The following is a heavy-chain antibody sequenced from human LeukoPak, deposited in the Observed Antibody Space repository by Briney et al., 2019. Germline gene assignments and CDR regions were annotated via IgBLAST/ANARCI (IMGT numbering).Heavy chain of an antibody. D-gene: IGHD5-12*01. V-gene: IGHV4-59*01. CDR3: AREVRRQVDIVATIRYFDL. CDR1: GGSISSYY. CDR2: IYYSGST. Sequence: SETLSLTCTVSGGSISSYYWSWIRQPPGKGLEWIGYIYYSGSTNYNPSLKRRVTISVDTSKNQFSLKLSSVTAADTAVYYCAREVRRQVDIVATIRYFDLWGRGTLVTVSS. J-gene: IGHJ2*01.